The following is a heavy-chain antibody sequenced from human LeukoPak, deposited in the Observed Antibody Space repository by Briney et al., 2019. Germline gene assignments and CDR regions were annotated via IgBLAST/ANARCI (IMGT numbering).Heavy chain of an antibody. V-gene: IGHV3-20*04. J-gene: IGHJ4*02. CDR3: AREGSYGYYFDY. Sequence: GWSLRLSCAASGFTFEGYGMSWGGQAPGKGLEWVSGINWNGGSTGYADSVKGRCTISRDNAKNSLYLQMHRLRAEDTALYYCAREGSYGYYFDYWGQGTLVTVSS. CDR2: INWNGGST. CDR1: GFTFEGYG. D-gene: IGHD5-18*01.